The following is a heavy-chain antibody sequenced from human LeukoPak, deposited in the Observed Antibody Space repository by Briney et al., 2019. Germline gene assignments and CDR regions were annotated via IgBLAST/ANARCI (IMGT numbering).Heavy chain of an antibody. CDR2: IKQDGSIQ. D-gene: IGHD6-6*01. CDR3: AGYNSSSGGLEY. Sequence: PGGSLRLSCAPSGFTFSTYWMIWVRQAPGKGLEWVANIKQDGSIQYYVDSVRGRFTISRDNAKNSLYLQMESLRAEDTPVDHCAGYNSSSGGLEYWGQGTLVTVSS. J-gene: IGHJ4*02. CDR1: GFTFSTYW. V-gene: IGHV3-7*05.